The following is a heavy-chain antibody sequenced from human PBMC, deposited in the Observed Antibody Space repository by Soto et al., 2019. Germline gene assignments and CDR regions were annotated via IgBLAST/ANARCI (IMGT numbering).Heavy chain of an antibody. CDR1: GFTFSTYN. D-gene: IGHD3-22*01. Sequence: EVQLVESGGGLVQPGGSLRLSCAASGFTFSTYNMNWVRQAPGKGLEWVSYISDSSSTIHYADSVKGRFTISRDNAKNSLYLQMNSLRAEDTAVYYCASDDYPYYDDSSGYHFDYWGQGALVTVSS. CDR2: ISDSSSTI. V-gene: IGHV3-48*01. CDR3: ASDDYPYYDDSSGYHFDY. J-gene: IGHJ4*02.